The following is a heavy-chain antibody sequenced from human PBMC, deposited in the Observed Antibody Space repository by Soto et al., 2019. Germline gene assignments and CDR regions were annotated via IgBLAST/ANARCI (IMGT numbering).Heavy chain of an antibody. CDR2: IYYSGST. Sequence: SETLSLTCTVSGGSISSYYWSWIRQPPGKGLEWIGYIYYSGSTNYNPSLKSRVTISVDTSKNQFSLKLSSVTAADTAVYYCGREFRWYDFLTGSQYYYYMVVWAKGPRVT. CDR3: GREFRWYDFLTGSQYYYYMVV. D-gene: IGHD3-9*01. J-gene: IGHJ6*03. V-gene: IGHV4-59*01. CDR1: GGSISSYY.